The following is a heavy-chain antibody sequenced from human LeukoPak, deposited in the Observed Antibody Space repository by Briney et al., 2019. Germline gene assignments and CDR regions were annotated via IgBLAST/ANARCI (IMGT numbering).Heavy chain of an antibody. V-gene: IGHV1-69*05. CDR3: ARDRSLTGYYPY. Sequence: SVKVSCKASGGTFSSYAISWVRQAPGQGLEWMGRIIPIFGAANYAQKFQGRVTITTDESTSTAYMELSSLRSEDTAVYYCARDRSLTGYYPYWGQGTLVTVSS. CDR2: IIPIFGAA. J-gene: IGHJ4*02. D-gene: IGHD3-9*01. CDR1: GGTFSSYA.